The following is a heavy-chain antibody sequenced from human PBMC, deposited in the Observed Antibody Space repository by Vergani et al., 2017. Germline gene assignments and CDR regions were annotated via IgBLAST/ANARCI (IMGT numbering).Heavy chain of an antibody. CDR3: ARDVLALNSRFHTQNPDY. Sequence: EVQLVESGGGLVKPGGSLRLSCAASGFTFSSYSMNWVRQAPGKGLEWVSSISSSSSYIYYADSVKGRFTISRDNSKNTLYLQMNSLRAEDTAVYYCARDVLALNSRFHTQNPDYWGQGTLVTVSS. CDR1: GFTFSSYS. J-gene: IGHJ4*02. CDR2: ISSSSSYI. V-gene: IGHV3-21*01. D-gene: IGHD2-8*01.